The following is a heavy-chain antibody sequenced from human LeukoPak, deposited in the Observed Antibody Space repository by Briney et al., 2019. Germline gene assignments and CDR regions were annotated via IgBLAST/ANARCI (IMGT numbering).Heavy chain of an antibody. CDR2: ISSGGSSI. J-gene: IGHJ4*02. CDR3: AREPYYDSSGYCLDY. V-gene: IGHV3-11*01. D-gene: IGHD3-22*01. Sequence: PGGSLRLSCAASGFIFSDYYMSWIRQAPGKGLEWVSYISSGGSSIYYADSVKGRLTISRDNAKSSLYLQMNSLRAEDTAVYYCAREPYYDSSGYCLDYWGQGTLVTVSS. CDR1: GFIFSDYY.